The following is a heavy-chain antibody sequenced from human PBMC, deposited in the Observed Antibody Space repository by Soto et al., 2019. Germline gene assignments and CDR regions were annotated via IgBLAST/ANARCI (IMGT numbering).Heavy chain of an antibody. Sequence: QVQLVQSGAEVKKPGASVKVSCKASGDPFINYDIKWVRQATGQGLEWMGWMNPNSGNTGYARKFQGRVTMTRNTSISTAYMELSSLRSEDTAVYYCARGRNGMDVWGQGTTVTVSS. V-gene: IGHV1-8*01. J-gene: IGHJ6*02. CDR1: GDPFINYD. CDR3: ARGRNGMDV. CDR2: MNPNSGNT.